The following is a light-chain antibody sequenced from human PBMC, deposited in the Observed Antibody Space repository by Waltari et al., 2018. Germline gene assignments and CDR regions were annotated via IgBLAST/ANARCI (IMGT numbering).Light chain of an antibody. V-gene: IGLV1-44*01. CDR1: SSNIGSNT. J-gene: IGLJ3*02. CDR2: RDN. CDR3: AAWDDSLNGL. Sequence: QSVLTQPPSASGPPGQRVTIPCSGSSSNIGSNTVDWYQQHPGTAPKLLIYRDNVRPSGVPDRFSGSKSGTSASLAISGLQSDDEADYYCAAWDDSLNGLFGGGTKLTVL.